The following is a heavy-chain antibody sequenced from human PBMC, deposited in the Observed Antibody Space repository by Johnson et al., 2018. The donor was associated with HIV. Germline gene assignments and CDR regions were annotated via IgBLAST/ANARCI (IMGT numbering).Heavy chain of an antibody. CDR2: INWNGGST. V-gene: IGHV3-20*04. D-gene: IGHD3-10*01. Sequence: VQLVESGGGVVRPGGSLRLSCVASGFTFDDYGMSWVRQAPGKGLEWVSGINWNGGSTGYADSVKGRFTISRDNAKNSMYLQMNSLRAEDTAVYFCAREGILWFGELFLGMGIWGQGTMVTVSS. CDR3: AREGILWFGELFLGMGI. CDR1: GFTFDDYG. J-gene: IGHJ3*02.